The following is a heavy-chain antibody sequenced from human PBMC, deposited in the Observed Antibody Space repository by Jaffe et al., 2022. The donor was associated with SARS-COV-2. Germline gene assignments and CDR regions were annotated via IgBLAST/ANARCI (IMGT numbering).Heavy chain of an antibody. CDR3: ARPSLEYRGLTRYCSGGSCYSLGPSFRWYFDL. D-gene: IGHD2-15*01. CDR1: GGSISSSSYY. Sequence: QLQLQESGPGLVKPSETLSLTCTVSGGSISSSSYYWGWIRQPPGKGLEWIGSIYYSGSTYYNPSLKSRVTISVDTSKNQFSLKLSSVTAADTAVYYCARPSLEYRGLTRYCSGGSCYSLGPSFRWYFDLWGRGTLVTVSS. V-gene: IGHV4-39*01. CDR2: IYYSGST. J-gene: IGHJ2*01.